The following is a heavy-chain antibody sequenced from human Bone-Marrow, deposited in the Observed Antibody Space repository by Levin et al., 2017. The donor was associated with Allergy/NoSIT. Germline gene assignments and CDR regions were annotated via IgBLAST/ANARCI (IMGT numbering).Heavy chain of an antibody. CDR1: GFTYTNAW. Sequence: PGGSLRLSCAGSGFTYTNAWMSWVRQAPGKGLEWVGHIKSRGHGGTADYAAPVKGRFSISREESKNTVYLQMNSLKTEDTAMYYCTITNGDPRPVYWGQGTLVTVSS. J-gene: IGHJ4*02. CDR2: IKSRGHGGTA. V-gene: IGHV3-15*01. D-gene: IGHD2-8*01. CDR3: TITNGDPRPVY.